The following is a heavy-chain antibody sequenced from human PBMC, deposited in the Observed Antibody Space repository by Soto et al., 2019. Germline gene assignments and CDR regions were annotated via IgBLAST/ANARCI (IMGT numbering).Heavy chain of an antibody. J-gene: IGHJ4*02. Sequence: QMQLVQSGAEARKPGASVKVSCKTSGYTFTGYYLNWVRQAPGRGLEWVGWINPKTGDTNNAQKFQGRVTMTMDTSISTGYMELSGLKSDDTAVYYCVTGDHLVRWGQGTRVTVSS. V-gene: IGHV1-2*02. CDR2: INPKTGDT. CDR1: GYTFTGYY. D-gene: IGHD6-6*01. CDR3: VTGDHLVR.